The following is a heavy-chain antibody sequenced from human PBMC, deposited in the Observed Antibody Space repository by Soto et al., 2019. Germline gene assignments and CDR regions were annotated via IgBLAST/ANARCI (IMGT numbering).Heavy chain of an antibody. D-gene: IGHD1-26*01. CDR3: ARGSWEPPLYYYYGMDV. J-gene: IGHJ6*02. V-gene: IGHV1-8*01. Sequence: ASVKVSCKASGYTFTSYDINWVRQATGQGLEWMGWMNPNSGNTGYAQKFQGRVTMTRNTSISTAYMELSSLRSEDTAVYYCARGSWEPPLYYYYGMDVWGQGTTVTVCS. CDR2: MNPNSGNT. CDR1: GYTFTSYD.